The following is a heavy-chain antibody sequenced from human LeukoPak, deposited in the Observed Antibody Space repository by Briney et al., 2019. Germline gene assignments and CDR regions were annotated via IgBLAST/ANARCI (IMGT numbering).Heavy chain of an antibody. V-gene: IGHV3-74*01. J-gene: IGHJ3*01. D-gene: IGHD4/OR15-4a*01. Sequence: GGSLRLSCAASGITFSTYWMHWVRQAPGKGLVWVSRINSDGSTTSYVDSVEGRFTISRDNAKNTLYLQMNSLRAEDTAVYYCARAGTVVDYGPSDAFDVWGQGTMVTVSS. CDR1: GITFSTYW. CDR3: ARAGTVVDYGPSDAFDV. CDR2: INSDGSTT.